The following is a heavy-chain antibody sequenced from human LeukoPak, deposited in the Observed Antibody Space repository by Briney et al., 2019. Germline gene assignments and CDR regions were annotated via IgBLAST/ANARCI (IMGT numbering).Heavy chain of an antibody. CDR3: ARHRGSSSNFDY. Sequence: ASETLSLTCTVSGGSISSGGYYWSWIRQPPGKGLEWIGYIYHSGSTYYNPSLKSRVTISVDRSKNQFSLKLSSVTAADTAVYYCARHRGSSSNFDYWGQGALITVSS. CDR2: IYHSGST. V-gene: IGHV4-30-2*01. J-gene: IGHJ4*02. CDR1: GGSISSGGYY. D-gene: IGHD6-6*01.